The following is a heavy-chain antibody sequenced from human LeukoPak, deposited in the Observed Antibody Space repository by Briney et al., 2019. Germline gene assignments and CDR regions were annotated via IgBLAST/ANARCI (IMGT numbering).Heavy chain of an antibody. CDR3: ARGGQGDGYSADEAFDI. CDR1: GDSVSSNSS. D-gene: IGHD5-18*01. Sequence: SQTLSLTCAISGDSVSSNSSWNWLRQSPSRGLEWLGRTYYRSKWYNDYVVSVKSRININPDTSKNQFSLQLNSVTPEDTAVFYCARGGQGDGYSADEAFDIWGQGTMVTVS. CDR2: TYYRSKWYN. V-gene: IGHV6-1*01. J-gene: IGHJ3*02.